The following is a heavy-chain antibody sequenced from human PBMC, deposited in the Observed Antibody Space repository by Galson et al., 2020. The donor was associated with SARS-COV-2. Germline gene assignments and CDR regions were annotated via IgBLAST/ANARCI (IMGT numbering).Heavy chain of an antibody. CDR3: ARGDLEREGLCDY. V-gene: IGHV3-53*01. CDR2: IYSGDGT. D-gene: IGHD1-1*01. Sequence: GGSLRLSCAASGFTVSSNYIHWVRQAPGKGLEWVSLIYSGDGTYYADTVKGRFTISRDNSKNTVYLQMNGLKIEDTAVYYCARGDLEREGLCDYWGQGTLVTVSS. J-gene: IGHJ4*02. CDR1: GFTVSSNY.